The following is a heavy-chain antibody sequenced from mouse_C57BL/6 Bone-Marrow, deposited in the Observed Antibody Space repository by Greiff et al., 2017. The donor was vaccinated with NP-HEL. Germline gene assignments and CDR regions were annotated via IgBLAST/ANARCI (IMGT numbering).Heavy chain of an antibody. J-gene: IGHJ3*01. CDR3: TNEYDGFAY. CDR1: GFNIKDDY. CDR2: IDPENGDT. V-gene: IGHV14-4*01. Sequence: VQLQQSGAELVRPGASVKLSCTASGFNIKDDYMHWVKQRPEQGLEWIGWIDPENGDTEYASKFQGKATITADTSSNTAYLQLSSLTSEDTAVYYCTNEYDGFAYGGQGTRVTVSA. D-gene: IGHD2-4*01.